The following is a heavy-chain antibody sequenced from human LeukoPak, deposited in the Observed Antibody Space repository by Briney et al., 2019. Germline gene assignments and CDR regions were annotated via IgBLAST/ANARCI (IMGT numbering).Heavy chain of an antibody. D-gene: IGHD1-26*01. V-gene: IGHV3-74*01. CDR3: ARVWGGSYSYYYYYMDV. CDR1: GFTFSSYW. Sequence: GGSLRLSCAASGFTFSSYWMHWVRQAPGKGLVWVSRINSDGSSTSYADSVKGRFTISRDNAKNTLYLQMNSLRAEDTAVYYCARVWGGSYSYYYYYMDVWGKGTTVTISS. J-gene: IGHJ6*03. CDR2: INSDGSST.